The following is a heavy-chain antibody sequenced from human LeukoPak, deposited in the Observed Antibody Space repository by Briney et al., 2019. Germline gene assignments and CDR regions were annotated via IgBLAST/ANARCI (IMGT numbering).Heavy chain of an antibody. CDR2: IYYSGST. J-gene: IGHJ4*02. CDR1: GGSISSSSYY. Sequence: SETLSLTCTVSGGSISSSSYYWGWIRQPPWKGLEWIGSIYYSGSTYYNPSLKSRVTISVDTSKNQFSLKLSSVTAADTAVYYCARPPFSVYWGEGTLVTVSS. V-gene: IGHV4-39*01. CDR3: ARPPFSVY.